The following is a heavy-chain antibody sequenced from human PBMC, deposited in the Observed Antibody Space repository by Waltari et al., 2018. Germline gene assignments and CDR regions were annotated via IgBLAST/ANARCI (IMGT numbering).Heavy chain of an antibody. CDR2: INPSGGST. CDR3: AREGDFWSGVPNHYYYYGMDV. Sequence: QVQLVQSGAEVKKPGASVKVSCKASGYTFTSYYMHWVRQAPGQGLEWMGIINPSGGSTSYAQKFQGRVTMTRDTSTSTVYMELSSLRSEDTAVYYCAREGDFWSGVPNHYYYYGMDVWGQGTTVTVSS. D-gene: IGHD3-3*01. J-gene: IGHJ6*02. V-gene: IGHV1-46*01. CDR1: GYTFTSYY.